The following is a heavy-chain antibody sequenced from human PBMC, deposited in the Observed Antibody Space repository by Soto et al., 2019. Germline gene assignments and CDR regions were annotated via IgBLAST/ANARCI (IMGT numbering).Heavy chain of an antibody. V-gene: IGHV3-23*01. CDR1: GLTFGSRA. Sequence: PGGSLRLSCVASGLTFGSRAMTWVRQASGEGLQWVSTITDTGGDAKYADSVRGRFVISRDNSKKTLYLQMTSLTAEDSAMYYCARGSTDSYPGSRIFDFWGRGTLVTVS. J-gene: IGHJ4*02. CDR3: ARGSTDSYPGSRIFDF. D-gene: IGHD3-10*01. CDR2: ITDTGGDA.